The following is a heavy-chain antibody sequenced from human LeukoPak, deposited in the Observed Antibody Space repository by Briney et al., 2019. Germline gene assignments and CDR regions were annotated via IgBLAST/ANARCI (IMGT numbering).Heavy chain of an antibody. CDR2: ISPYNANT. D-gene: IGHD3-22*01. J-gene: IGHJ4*02. Sequence: ASVKVSCKTSGYTFINYGINWVRQAPGQGLEWMGRISPYNANTNYPQKFQGRVTMTTNTSTSTGYMDLRTLRSEDTAVYYCVISYYDATGYYDYWGQGTLVPVSS. CDR1: GYTFINYG. CDR3: VISYYDATGYYDY. V-gene: IGHV1-18*01.